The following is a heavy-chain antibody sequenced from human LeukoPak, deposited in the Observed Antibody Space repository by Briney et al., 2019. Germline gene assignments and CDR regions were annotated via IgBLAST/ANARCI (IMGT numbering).Heavy chain of an antibody. D-gene: IGHD5-12*01. CDR1: GFTFADYA. Sequence: GRSLSLSCAASGFTFADYAMHWVRQAPGEGLEWVSLISGDGGSTYYADSVKGLFTISRDNSKNSLYLQMNSLRTEDTALYYCAKDIRGGYNPWGQGTLVSVSS. CDR3: AKDIRGGYNP. CDR2: ISGDGGST. V-gene: IGHV3-43*02. J-gene: IGHJ5*02.